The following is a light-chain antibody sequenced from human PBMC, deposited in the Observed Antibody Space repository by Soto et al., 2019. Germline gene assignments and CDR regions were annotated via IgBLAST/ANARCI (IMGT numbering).Light chain of an antibody. V-gene: IGLV1-44*01. CDR1: SSNIRGNT. CDR2: SDD. J-gene: IGLJ2*01. Sequence: QSVLTQPPSASGTPGQRVAISCSGSSSNIRGNTVSWYQQVPGRAPKLLIYSDDRRPSGVPDRFSGSRSGTSASLAISGLQSEDEADYHCATWDDILNGWIFGGGTKLTVL. CDR3: ATWDDILNGWI.